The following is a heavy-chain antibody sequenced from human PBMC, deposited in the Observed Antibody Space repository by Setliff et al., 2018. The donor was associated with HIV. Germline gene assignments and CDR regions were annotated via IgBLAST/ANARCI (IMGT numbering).Heavy chain of an antibody. Sequence: GGSLRLSCTASGFTFSRHAMTWVRQAPGKGLVWVSRVNSDGRSTNYADSVKGRFTMSRDNAKNTLHLQMNSLRAEDTALYYCARGDQTGYYTTYYYYMDLWGKGTTVTV. J-gene: IGHJ6*03. CDR1: GFTFSRHA. V-gene: IGHV3-74*01. D-gene: IGHD3-9*01. CDR2: VNSDGRST. CDR3: ARGDQTGYYTTYYYYMDL.